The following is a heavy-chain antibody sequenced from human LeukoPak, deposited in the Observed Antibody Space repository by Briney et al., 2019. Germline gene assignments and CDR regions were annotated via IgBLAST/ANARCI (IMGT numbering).Heavy chain of an antibody. CDR3: ARDVPPRDGQQFGFDY. J-gene: IGHJ4*02. D-gene: IGHD3-16*01. Sequence: SETLSLTCTVYGGSFSGYYWSWIRQPPGRGLEWIGEINHSGSINYNPSLKSRVTISVDTSKNQFSLKLSSVTAADTAVYFCARDVPPRDGQQFGFDYWGQGTLVTVSS. V-gene: IGHV4-34*01. CDR1: GGSFSGYY. CDR2: INHSGSI.